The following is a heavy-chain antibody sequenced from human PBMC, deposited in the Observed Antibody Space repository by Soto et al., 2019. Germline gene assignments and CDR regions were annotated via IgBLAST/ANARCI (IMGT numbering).Heavy chain of an antibody. V-gene: IGHV3-33*01. CDR3: ARGGSSSWYLRWFDP. Sequence: QVQLVESGGGVVQPGRSLRLSCAASGFTFINYGMHWVRQAPGKGLEWVAGIWYDGSNKYYADSVKGRFTISRDNSKNTLYLQMNSLRVEDTAVYYCARGGSSSWYLRWFDPWGQGTLVTVSS. CDR1: GFTFINYG. CDR2: IWYDGSNK. D-gene: IGHD6-13*01. J-gene: IGHJ5*02.